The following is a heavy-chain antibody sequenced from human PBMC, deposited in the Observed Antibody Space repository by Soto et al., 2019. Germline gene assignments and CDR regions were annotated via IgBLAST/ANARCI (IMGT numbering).Heavy chain of an antibody. J-gene: IGHJ4*02. CDR2: INPVNGDT. V-gene: IGHV1-3*01. Sequence: QVLLVQSGAEVERPGASVKVSCKASGYIFTNYPIHWVRQAPGQRLEWMGWINPVNGDTGHSQKFQGRLTITRDTSATTAYMELSSLTSEDTAVYYCAKKDCFTSGNYHFDSWGQGTLVTVSS. CDR1: GYIFTNYP. D-gene: IGHD3-10*01. CDR3: AKKDCFTSGNYHFDS.